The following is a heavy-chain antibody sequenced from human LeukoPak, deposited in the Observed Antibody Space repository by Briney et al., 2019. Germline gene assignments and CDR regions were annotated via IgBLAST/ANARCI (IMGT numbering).Heavy chain of an antibody. CDR3: ARTGDTDAFDI. CDR2: IYYSGST. Sequence: SETLSLTCTFPGGSISSYYWSWIRQPPGKGLEWIGYIYYSGSTNYNPSLKSRVTISVDTSKNQFSLKLSSVTAADTAVYYCARTGDTDAFDIWGQGTMVTVSS. D-gene: IGHD7-27*01. V-gene: IGHV4-59*08. CDR1: GGSISSYY. J-gene: IGHJ3*02.